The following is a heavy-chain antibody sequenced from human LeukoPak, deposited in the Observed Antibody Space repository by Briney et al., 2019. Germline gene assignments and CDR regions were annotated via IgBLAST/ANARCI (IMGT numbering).Heavy chain of an antibody. D-gene: IGHD3-3*01. CDR2: IIPIFGTA. Sequence: SVKVSCEASGGTFSSYAISWVRQAPGQGLEWMGRIIPIFGTANYAQKFQGRVTITTDESTSTAYMELSSLRSEDTAVYYCARSSILDWPAESWGQGTLVTVSS. V-gene: IGHV1-69*05. CDR3: ARSSILDWPAES. J-gene: IGHJ4*02. CDR1: GGTFSSYA.